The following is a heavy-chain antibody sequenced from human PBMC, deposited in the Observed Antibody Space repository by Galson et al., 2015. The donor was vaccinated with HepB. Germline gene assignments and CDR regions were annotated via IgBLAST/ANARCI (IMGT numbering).Heavy chain of an antibody. V-gene: IGHV3-49*03. D-gene: IGHD3-10*01. Sequence: SLRLSCAVSGFNISDYAMSRFRQPPGKGLQWVGFIRSKRHGETTDYAASVKGRFAISRDESKGIVFLQMNSLKTEDTGIYFCSRRSYYDYWGQGTLVTVSS. CDR3: SRRSYYDY. CDR1: GFNISDYA. CDR2: IRSKRHGETT. J-gene: IGHJ4*02.